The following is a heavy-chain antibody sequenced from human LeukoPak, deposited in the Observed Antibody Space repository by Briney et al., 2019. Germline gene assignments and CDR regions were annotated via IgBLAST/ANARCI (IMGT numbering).Heavy chain of an antibody. V-gene: IGHV1-69*04. CDR1: GGTFSSYA. CDR3: AREVLDYDILTGYSPHNWFDP. Sequence: SVKVSCKASGGTFSSYAISWVRQAPGQGLEWMGRIIPILGIANYAQKFQGRVTITADKSTSTAYMELSSLRSEDTAVYYCAREVLDYDILTGYSPHNWFDPWGQGTLVTVSS. D-gene: IGHD3-9*01. CDR2: IIPILGIA. J-gene: IGHJ5*02.